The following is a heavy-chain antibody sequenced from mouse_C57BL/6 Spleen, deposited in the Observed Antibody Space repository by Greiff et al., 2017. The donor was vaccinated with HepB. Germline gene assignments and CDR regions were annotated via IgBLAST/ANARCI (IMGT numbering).Heavy chain of an antibody. D-gene: IGHD1-1*01. CDR3: TRDRGSSAYFDY. CDR2: ISSGGDYI. Sequence: DVQLVESGEGLVKPGGSLKLSCAASGFTFSSYAMSWVRQTPEKRLEWVAYISSGGDYIYYADTVKGRFTISRDNARNTLYLQMSSLKSEDTAMYYCTRDRGSSAYFDYWGQGTTLTVSS. CDR1: GFTFSSYA. J-gene: IGHJ2*01. V-gene: IGHV5-9-1*02.